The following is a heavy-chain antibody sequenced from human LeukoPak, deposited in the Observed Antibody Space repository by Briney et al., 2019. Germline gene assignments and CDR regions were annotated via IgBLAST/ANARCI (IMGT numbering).Heavy chain of an antibody. CDR3: ASYYYGSGRP. CDR2: IYYSGST. V-gene: IGHV4-59*12. J-gene: IGHJ5*02. D-gene: IGHD3-10*01. CDR1: GGSISSYY. Sequence: SETLSLTCTVSGGSISSYYWSWIRQPPGKGLEWIGYIYYSGSTYYNPSLKSRVTISVDTSKNQFSLKLSSVSAADTAVYYCASYYYGSGRPWGQGTLVTVSS.